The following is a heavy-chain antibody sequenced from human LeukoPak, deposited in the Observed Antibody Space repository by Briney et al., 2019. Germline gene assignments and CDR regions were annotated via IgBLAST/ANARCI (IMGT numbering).Heavy chain of an antibody. CDR2: ISAYSGDT. J-gene: IGHJ4*02. D-gene: IGHD3-22*01. CDR1: GYTFTSYG. CDR3: ARGRTPHYYDSSGPFDY. V-gene: IGHV1-18*01. Sequence: ASVKVSCKASGYTFTSYGISWVRQAPGQGLEWMGWISAYSGDTNYAQKFQGRATMTTDTSTSTAYMELRSLRSEDTAVYYCARGRTPHYYDSSGPFDYWGQGTLVTVSS.